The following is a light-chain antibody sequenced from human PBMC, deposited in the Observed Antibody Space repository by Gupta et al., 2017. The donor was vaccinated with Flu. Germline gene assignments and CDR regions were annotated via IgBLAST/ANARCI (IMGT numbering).Light chain of an antibody. CDR1: QSVSPS. J-gene: IGKJ2*01. CDR2: DAS. CDR3: QQLSDLPMYT. Sequence: EVVLTQSPATLSLSPGERAVLSCRASQSVSPSLAWYQQKPGQAPRLLMYDASRRAAGIPARFSGSGYGTDLTLTISTREHEDFAVYYCQQLSDLPMYTFGQGTKLEIK. V-gene: IGKV3-11*01.